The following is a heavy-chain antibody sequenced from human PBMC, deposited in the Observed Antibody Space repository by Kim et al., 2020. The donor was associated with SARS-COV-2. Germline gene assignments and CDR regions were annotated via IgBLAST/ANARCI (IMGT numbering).Heavy chain of an antibody. V-gene: IGHV1-46*01. CDR2: INPNSGGT. J-gene: IGHJ5*02. CDR1: GYSFGDYY. D-gene: IGHD3-9*01. Sequence: ASVKVSCKASGYSFGDYYIHWVRHVPGQGLEWMAKINPNSGGTTYAQKFQGRVTMTRDTSTVTVYMELSSLRSEDTAEYYCAREGLFYDSLTDRPLGPWFDPWGQGTLVIVSS. CDR3: AREGLFYDSLTDRPLGPWFDP.